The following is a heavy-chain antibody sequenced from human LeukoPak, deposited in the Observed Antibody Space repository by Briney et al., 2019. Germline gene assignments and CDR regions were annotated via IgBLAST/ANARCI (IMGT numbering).Heavy chain of an antibody. J-gene: IGHJ3*02. V-gene: IGHV4-59*08. CDR1: GGSISSYY. Sequence: PSETLSLTCTVSGGSISSYYWSWIRQPPGKGLEWIGYIYYSESTNYNPSLKSRVTISVDTSKNQFSLKLSSVTAADTAVYYCARSSPLWFAPNGERGAFDIWGQGTMVTVSS. CDR3: ARSSPLWFAPNGERGAFDI. D-gene: IGHD3-10*01. CDR2: IYYSEST.